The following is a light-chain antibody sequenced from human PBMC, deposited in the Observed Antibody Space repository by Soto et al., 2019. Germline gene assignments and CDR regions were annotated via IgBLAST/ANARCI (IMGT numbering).Light chain of an antibody. J-gene: IGLJ1*01. Sequence: QCVLTKPPSVYGSPGQSVTISCTGTSSDVGSYNRVSWYRQPPGTAPKLMIYEVFNRPSGVPDRFSGSKSGNTASLTISGLQAEDEADYYCNSYTSSNTYVFGTGTKVTVL. CDR1: SSDVGSYNR. CDR2: EVF. V-gene: IGLV2-18*02. CDR3: NSYTSSNTYV.